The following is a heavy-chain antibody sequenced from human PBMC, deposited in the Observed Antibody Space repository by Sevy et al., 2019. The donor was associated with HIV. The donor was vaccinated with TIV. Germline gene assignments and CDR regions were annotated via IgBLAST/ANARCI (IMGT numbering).Heavy chain of an antibody. CDR2: INSDGEMI. D-gene: IGHD1-26*01. J-gene: IGHJ4*02. CDR1: GFTFTGDW. Sequence: GGSLRLSCAASGFTFTGDWMHWVRQPPGKGLAWVSHINSDGEMIRYADSVKGRFTTSRDNAKNTLYLQMKNLRAEDTAVYYCARGSRGTFGSWGQGTLVTVSS. CDR3: ARGSRGTFGS. V-gene: IGHV3-74*01.